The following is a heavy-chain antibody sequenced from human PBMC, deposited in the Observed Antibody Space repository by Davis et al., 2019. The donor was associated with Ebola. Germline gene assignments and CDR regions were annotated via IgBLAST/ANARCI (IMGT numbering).Heavy chain of an antibody. CDR1: GFTFSSYS. J-gene: IGHJ2*01. V-gene: IGHV3-48*01. D-gene: IGHD1-26*01. Sequence: GESLKISCAASGFTFSSYSMNWVRQAPGKGLEWVSYISSSSSTIYYADSVKGRFTISRENAKNSLYLQMNSLRAGDTAVYYCAREGGLVDWYFDLWGRGTLVTVSS. CDR2: ISSSSSTI. CDR3: AREGGLVDWYFDL.